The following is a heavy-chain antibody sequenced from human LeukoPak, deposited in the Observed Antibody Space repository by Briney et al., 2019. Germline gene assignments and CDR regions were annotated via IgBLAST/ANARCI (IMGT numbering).Heavy chain of an antibody. Sequence: GGSLRLSCEASGFTFSSYAMSWVRQAPGKGLEWVSAISGSGGSTYYADSVKGRFTISRDNSKNTLYLQMNSLRAEDTAVYYCAKVGSGSYGGDFDYWGQGTLVTVSS. D-gene: IGHD1-26*01. J-gene: IGHJ4*02. CDR3: AKVGSGSYGGDFDY. V-gene: IGHV3-23*01. CDR1: GFTFSSYA. CDR2: ISGSGGST.